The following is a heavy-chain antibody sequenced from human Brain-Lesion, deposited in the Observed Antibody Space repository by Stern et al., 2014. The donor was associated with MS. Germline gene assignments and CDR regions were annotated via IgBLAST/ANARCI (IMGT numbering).Heavy chain of an antibody. CDR3: ARRGDSSSSGFDY. J-gene: IGHJ4*02. Sequence: EVQLVQSGAEVKKPGESLKISCKGSGYRFTSNWIGWVRQLPGKCLEWMGIIWPGDSDTRYSPSFQGQVTISADKSISTAYLQWSSLQASDTAMYYCARRGDSSSSGFDYWGQGTLVIVSS. V-gene: IGHV5-51*01. CDR1: GYRFTSNW. D-gene: IGHD6-6*01. CDR2: IWPGDSDT.